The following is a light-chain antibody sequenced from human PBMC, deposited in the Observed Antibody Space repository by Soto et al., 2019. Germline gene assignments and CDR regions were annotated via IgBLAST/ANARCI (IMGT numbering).Light chain of an antibody. CDR2: EVS. J-gene: IGLJ1*01. CDR1: SSDVGGYNY. V-gene: IGLV2-8*01. Sequence: QSALNQPPSASGSPRQSVTISCTGTSSDVGGYNYVSWYQQHPGKAPKLMIYEVSKRPSGVPDRFSGSKSGNTASLTVSGLQAEDEADYYCSSYAGSNNFVFGTGTKVNVL. CDR3: SSYAGSNNFV.